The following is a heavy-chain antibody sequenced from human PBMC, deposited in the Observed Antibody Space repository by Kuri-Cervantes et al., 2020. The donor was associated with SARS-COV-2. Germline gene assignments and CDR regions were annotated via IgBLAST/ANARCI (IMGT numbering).Heavy chain of an antibody. CDR2: IYYSGST. CDR3: ARGDFWSGSHATNWFDP. CDR1: GGSISSSSYY. D-gene: IGHD3-3*01. J-gene: IGHJ5*02. Sequence: ESLKISCTVSGGSISSSSYYWGWIRQPPGKGLEWSGCIYYSGSTYHNPSLKGPVTISVATSKNQFSLKPSPVTAADTVVYYCARGDFWSGSHATNWFDPWGQGTLVTVSS. V-gene: IGHV4-39*07.